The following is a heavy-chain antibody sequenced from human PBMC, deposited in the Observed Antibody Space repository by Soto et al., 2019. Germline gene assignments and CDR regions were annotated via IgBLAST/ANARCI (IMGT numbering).Heavy chain of an antibody. CDR1: GGSFSGYY. Sequence: QVQLQQWGAGLLKPSETLSLTCAVYGGSFSGYYWSWIRQPPGKGLEWIGEINHSGSTNYNPSLKSRVTISVDTSKNQFSLKLGSVTAADTAVYYCARDDSSSSLWFDPWGQGTLVTVSS. J-gene: IGHJ5*02. CDR2: INHSGST. V-gene: IGHV4-34*01. CDR3: ARDDSSSSLWFDP. D-gene: IGHD6-6*01.